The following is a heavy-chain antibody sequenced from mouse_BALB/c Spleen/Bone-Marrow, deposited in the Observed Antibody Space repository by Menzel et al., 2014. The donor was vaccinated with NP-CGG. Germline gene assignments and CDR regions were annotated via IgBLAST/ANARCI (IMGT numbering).Heavy chain of an antibody. D-gene: IGHD2-4*01. Sequence: QVQLQQSGAELARPGASVKMSCKASGYTFTSYTMHWVKQRPGQGLEWIGYINPSSGYTNYNQKFRDKATLTADKSSSTADMQLSSLTSEDSVVYYCARSYYDYDRAWFAYWGQGTLVTVSA. CDR1: GYTFTSYT. V-gene: IGHV1-4*01. CDR2: INPSSGYT. J-gene: IGHJ3*01. CDR3: ARSYYDYDRAWFAY.